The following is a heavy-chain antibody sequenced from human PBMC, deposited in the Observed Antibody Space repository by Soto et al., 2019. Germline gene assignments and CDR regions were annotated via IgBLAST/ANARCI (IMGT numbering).Heavy chain of an antibody. J-gene: IGHJ4*02. D-gene: IGHD3-3*01. CDR2: ISGSGGST. Sequence: DGSLRRSCAASGFTFSSYAMSWVRQAPGKGLEWVSAISGSGGSTYYADSVKGRFTISRDNSKNTLYLQMNSLRAEDTAVYYCAKLYYDFWSGYSTPYYFDYWGQGTLVTGS. V-gene: IGHV3-23*01. CDR1: GFTFSSYA. CDR3: AKLYYDFWSGYSTPYYFDY.